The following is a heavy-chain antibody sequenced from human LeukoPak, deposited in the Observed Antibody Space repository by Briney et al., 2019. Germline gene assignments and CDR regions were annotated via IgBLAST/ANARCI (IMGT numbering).Heavy chain of an antibody. CDR2: ISSSGTTI. CDR3: ARPGGSSSGYYYYMDV. V-gene: IGHV3-11*04. Sequence: PGGSLRLSCAASGFTFSDYYMSWIRQAPEKGLEWVSHISSSGTTIYYADSVKGRFTISRDNAKNSLYLQMNSLRAEDTAVYYCARPGGSSSGYYYYMDVWGKGTTVTVSS. CDR1: GFTFSDYY. J-gene: IGHJ6*03. D-gene: IGHD3-10*01.